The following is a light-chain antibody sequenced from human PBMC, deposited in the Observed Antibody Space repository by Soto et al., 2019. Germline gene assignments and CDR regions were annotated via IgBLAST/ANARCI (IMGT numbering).Light chain of an antibody. V-gene: IGLV3-1*01. J-gene: IGLJ3*02. CDR2: QDT. CDR3: QAWDSNPVV. CDR1: NLGNRY. Sequence: SYELTQPPSVSVSPGQTVIITCSGDNLGNRYACWYRQRPGQSPVRVIYQDTKRPSGIPERFSCSNSGNTATLTISGTQAVDEADYYCQAWDSNPVVFGGGTKLTVL.